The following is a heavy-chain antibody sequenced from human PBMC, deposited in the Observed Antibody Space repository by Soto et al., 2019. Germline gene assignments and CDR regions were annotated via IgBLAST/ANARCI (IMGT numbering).Heavy chain of an antibody. D-gene: IGHD1-1*01. J-gene: IGHJ4*02. V-gene: IGHV4-31*03. CDR2: IYYSGST. CDR1: GGSISSGGYY. Sequence: QVQLQESGPGLVKPSQTLSLTCTVSGGSISSGGYYWSWIRQHPGKGLEWIGYIYYSGSTYYNPSLKRRITISVDPSKNQFSLKLSSVTAADTAVYYCARAQVPWNRLDYWGQGTLVTVSS. CDR3: ARAQVPWNRLDY.